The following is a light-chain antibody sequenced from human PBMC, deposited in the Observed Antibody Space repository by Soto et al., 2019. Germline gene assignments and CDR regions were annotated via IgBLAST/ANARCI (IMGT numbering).Light chain of an antibody. CDR3: CSYAWSSASI. V-gene: IGLV2-23*02. CDR2: EVT. CDR1: SSDVGTYNL. J-gene: IGLJ1*01. Sequence: QSALTQPASVSGSPGQSITISCSGTSSDVGTYNLVSWYQQYPGKAPRLMIYEVTKRPSGVSNRFSGSKSGNTASLTISGLQPEDEAEYYCCSYAWSSASIFGTGTKVTVL.